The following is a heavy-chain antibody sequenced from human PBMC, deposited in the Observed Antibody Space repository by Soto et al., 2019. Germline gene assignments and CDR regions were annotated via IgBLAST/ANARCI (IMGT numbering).Heavy chain of an antibody. D-gene: IGHD3-10*01. V-gene: IGHV3-21*01. J-gene: IGHJ6*02. CDR3: VRERALSSFYGMDV. CDR2: ITSSSSNI. Sequence: GGSRRRSGEACGFTLTTYNMNWVRRGSGKGLQWVSSITSSSSNIHYAYSVKGRFTISRDNARNSLYLQMNRLRAEATAVYYCVRERALSSFYGMDVWGQVTTVTASS. CDR1: GFTLTTYN.